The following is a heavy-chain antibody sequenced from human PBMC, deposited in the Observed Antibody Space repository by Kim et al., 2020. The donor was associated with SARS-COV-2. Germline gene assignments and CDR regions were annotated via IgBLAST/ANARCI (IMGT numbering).Heavy chain of an antibody. D-gene: IGHD3-3*01. V-gene: IGHV3-9*01. Sequence: GGSLRLSCVASGFIYDNYAMHWVRQAPGKGLEWVSSITCNSKSIGYGASVKGRFTTSRDNAKNSIYLQMNSLRVDDTAMYYCAKGYFDESGYFTSYFDSWGQGTLVTVSS. CDR1: GFIYDNYA. CDR3: AKGYFDESGYFTSYFDS. CDR2: ITCNSKSI. J-gene: IGHJ4*02.